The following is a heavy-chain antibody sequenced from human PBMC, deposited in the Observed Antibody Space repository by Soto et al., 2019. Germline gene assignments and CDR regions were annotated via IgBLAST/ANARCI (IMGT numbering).Heavy chain of an antibody. J-gene: IGHJ4*02. Sequence: GGSLRLSCAASGFTVSSNYMSWVRQAPGKGLEWVSVIYSGGSTYYADSVKGRFTISRDNSKNTLYLQMNSLRAEDTAVYYCAREPTYYDSSGSTGWGQGTLVTVSS. D-gene: IGHD3-22*01. CDR2: IYSGGST. CDR1: GFTVSSNY. V-gene: IGHV3-53*01. CDR3: AREPTYYDSSGSTG.